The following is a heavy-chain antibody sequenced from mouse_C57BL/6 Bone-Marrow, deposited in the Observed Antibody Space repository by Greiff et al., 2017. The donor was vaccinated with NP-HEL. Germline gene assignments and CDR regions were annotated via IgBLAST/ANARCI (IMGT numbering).Heavy chain of an antibody. CDR2: LHPNSGST. CDR3: ERDSNLLYYAMDY. CDR1: GYTFTSYW. V-gene: IGHV1-64*01. Sequence: QVQLKDSGAELVKPGASVKLSCKASGYTFTSYWMHWVKQRPGQGLEWIGMLHPNSGSTNYNEKFKSTATLTVDKSSSTAYMQLSSLSSEDYAVYFCERDSNLLYYAMDYWGQTTSVTVPS. J-gene: IGHJ4*01. D-gene: IGHD2-5*01.